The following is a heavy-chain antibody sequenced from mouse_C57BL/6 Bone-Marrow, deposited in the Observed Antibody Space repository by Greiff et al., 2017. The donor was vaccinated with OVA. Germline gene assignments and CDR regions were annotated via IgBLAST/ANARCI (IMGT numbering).Heavy chain of an antibody. CDR3: ARQRYYSFACFAF. Sequence: EVKLVESGGDLVKPGGSLKLSCAASGFTFSSYGMSWVRQTPDKRLEWVATISSGGSYTYYPDSVKGRFTISRDNAKNTLYLQMSSLRSQNTAMYYSARQRYYSFACFAFWGQGTLVTVSA. CDR1: GFTFSSYG. D-gene: IGHD2-12*01. J-gene: IGHJ3*01. V-gene: IGHV5-6*01. CDR2: ISSGGSYT.